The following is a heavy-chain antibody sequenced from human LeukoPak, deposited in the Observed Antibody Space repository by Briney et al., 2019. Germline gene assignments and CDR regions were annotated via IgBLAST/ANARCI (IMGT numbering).Heavy chain of an antibody. D-gene: IGHD3-3*01. CDR2: ISSSSSYI. CDR1: GFTFSSYS. CDR3: ARGGRDFWSGYKGYFDY. J-gene: IGHJ4*02. Sequence: GSLRLSCAASGFTFSSYSMNWVRQAPGKGLEWVSSISSSSSYIYYADSVKGRFTISRDNAKNSLYLQMNSLRAEDTAVYYCARGGRDFWSGYKGYFDYWGQGTLVTVSS. V-gene: IGHV3-21*01.